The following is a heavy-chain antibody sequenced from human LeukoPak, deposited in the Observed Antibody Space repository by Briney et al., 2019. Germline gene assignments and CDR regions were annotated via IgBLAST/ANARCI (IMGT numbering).Heavy chain of an antibody. V-gene: IGHV3-23*01. Sequence: PGGSLRLSCAASGFTFSSYGMSWVRQAPGKGLEWVPAISGSGGSTYYGDTVKGRFTISRDNSKDTLYLQMNSLRAEDTAVYYCATWELRTLGPFHPWGQGTLVSVSS. D-gene: IGHD1-26*01. CDR2: ISGSGGST. CDR3: ATWELRTLGPFHP. J-gene: IGHJ5*02. CDR1: GFTFSSYG.